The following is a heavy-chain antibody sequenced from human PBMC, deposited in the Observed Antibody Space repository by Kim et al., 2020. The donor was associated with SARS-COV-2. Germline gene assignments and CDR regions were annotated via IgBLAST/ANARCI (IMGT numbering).Heavy chain of an antibody. CDR1: GYTFTSYY. CDR2: INPSGGST. CDR3: ASPAGDSRGWYY. J-gene: IGHJ4*02. D-gene: IGHD6-19*01. V-gene: IGHV1-46*01. Sequence: ASVKVSCKASGYTFTSYYMHWVRQAPGQGLEWMGIINPSGGSTSYAQKFQGRVTMPRDTSTSTDYMELSRLRSEDKAGYYCASPAGDSRGWYYWGQGSLV.